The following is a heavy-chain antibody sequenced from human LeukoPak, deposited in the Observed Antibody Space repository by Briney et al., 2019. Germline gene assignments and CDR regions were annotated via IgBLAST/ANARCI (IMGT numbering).Heavy chain of an antibody. CDR2: IYPGDSDT. J-gene: IGHJ6*03. Sequence: GESLKISCKGSGYSFTSYWIGWVRQMPGKGLEWMGIIYPGDSDTRYSPSFQGQVTISADKSISTAYLQWRSLKASDTAMYYCAKDSGSYSDSNYYYMDVWGKGTTVTVSS. V-gene: IGHV5-51*01. D-gene: IGHD1-26*01. CDR1: GYSFTSYW. CDR3: AKDSGSYSDSNYYYMDV.